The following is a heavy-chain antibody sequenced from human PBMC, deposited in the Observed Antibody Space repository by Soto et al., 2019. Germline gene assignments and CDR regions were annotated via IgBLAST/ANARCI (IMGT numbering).Heavy chain of an antibody. J-gene: IGHJ4*02. Sequence: QIQLVQSGAEVKKPGASVKVSCKASGYTFSSYHITWVRQAPGQGLEWMGWISAYNGNTNYTQNLQGRVTMTTDPSTSTAYMELRSLRSDDTAVYYCARDLPPVDYWGQGTLVTVSS. CDR3: ARDLPPVDY. CDR1: GYTFSSYH. CDR2: ISAYNGNT. V-gene: IGHV1-18*01.